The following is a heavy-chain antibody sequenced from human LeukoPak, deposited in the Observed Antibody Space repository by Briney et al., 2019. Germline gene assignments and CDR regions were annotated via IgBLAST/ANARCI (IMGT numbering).Heavy chain of an antibody. CDR3: ASALIAVAEDAFDI. Sequence: GGSLRLSCAASGFTFSSYWMSWVRQAPGKGLEWVANIKQDGSEKYYVDSVKGRFTISRDNAKNSLYLQMNSLRAEDTAVYYCASALIAVAEDAFDIWGQGTMVTVSS. CDR1: GFTFSSYW. V-gene: IGHV3-7*01. J-gene: IGHJ3*02. D-gene: IGHD6-19*01. CDR2: IKQDGSEK.